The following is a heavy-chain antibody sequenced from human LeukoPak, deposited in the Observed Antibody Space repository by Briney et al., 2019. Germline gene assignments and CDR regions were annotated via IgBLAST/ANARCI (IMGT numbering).Heavy chain of an antibody. CDR2: ISSSSSTI. V-gene: IGHV3-48*04. Sequence: GGSLRLSCAASGFTFSSYSMNWVRQAPGKGLEWVSYISSSSSTIYYADSVKGRFTISRDNAKNSLYLQMNSLRAEDTAVYYCAREANYYGSESYYDYWGQGTLVTVSS. CDR1: GFTFSSYS. J-gene: IGHJ4*02. D-gene: IGHD3-10*01. CDR3: AREANYYGSESYYDY.